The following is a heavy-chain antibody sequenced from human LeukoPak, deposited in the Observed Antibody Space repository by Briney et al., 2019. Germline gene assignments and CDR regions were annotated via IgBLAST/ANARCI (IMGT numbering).Heavy chain of an antibody. V-gene: IGHV1-69*05. D-gene: IGHD5-18*01. Sequence: SVKVSCKASGGTFSSYAISWVRQAPGQGLEWMGGIIPIFGTANYAQKFQGRVTITTDESTSTAYMELSSLRSEDTAVYYCAGHSYGLYYYYYYMDVWGKGTTVTVSS. CDR3: AGHSYGLYYYYYYMDV. CDR2: IIPIFGTA. J-gene: IGHJ6*03. CDR1: GGTFSSYA.